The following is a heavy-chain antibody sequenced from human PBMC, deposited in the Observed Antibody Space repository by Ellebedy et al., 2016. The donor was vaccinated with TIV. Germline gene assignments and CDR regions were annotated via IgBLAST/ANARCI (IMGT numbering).Heavy chain of an antibody. CDR1: GFTFTSYA. CDR2: VSGSGITT. J-gene: IGHJ4*02. CDR3: ARGYGSGSYYTSSHLDY. V-gene: IGHV3-23*01. D-gene: IGHD3-10*01. Sequence: GGSLRLXXAASGFTFTSYAMNWVRQAPGKGLEWVSTVSGSGITTYYADSVKGRFTISRDNSKNTLYLQMNSLRAEDTAVYYCARGYGSGSYYTSSHLDYWGQGTLVTVSS.